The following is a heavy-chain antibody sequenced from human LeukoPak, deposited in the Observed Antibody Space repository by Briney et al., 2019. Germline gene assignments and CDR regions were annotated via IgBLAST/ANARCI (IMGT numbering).Heavy chain of an antibody. CDR1: GFTFISYS. J-gene: IGHJ5*02. D-gene: IGHD5-18*01. CDR2: ISSGSSYI. CDR3: ARDGYSVGWFDP. Sequence: GSLRLSCAASGFTFISYSMNWVRQAPGKGLEWVSSISSGSSYIYYADSVKGRFTISRDNAKNSLYLQMNSLRAEDTAVYYCARDGYSVGWFDPWGQGTLVTVSS. V-gene: IGHV3-21*01.